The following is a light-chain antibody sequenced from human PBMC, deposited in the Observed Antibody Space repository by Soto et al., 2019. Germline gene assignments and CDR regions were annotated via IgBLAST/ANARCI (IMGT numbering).Light chain of an antibody. CDR1: SSDVGGYNH. V-gene: IGLV2-14*01. CDR3: SSYTSSSTLV. J-gene: IGLJ1*01. Sequence: QSVLTQPASVSGSPGQSITISCTGTSSDVGGYNHVSWYQQHPGKAPKLMIYEVSNRPSGVSNRFSGSESGNTASLTISGLQAEDEADYYCSSYTSSSTLVFGTGTKVTVL. CDR2: EVS.